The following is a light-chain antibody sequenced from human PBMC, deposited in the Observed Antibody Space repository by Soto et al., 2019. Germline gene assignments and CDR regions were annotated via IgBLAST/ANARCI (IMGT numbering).Light chain of an antibody. J-gene: IGKJ2*01. CDR3: HQYNNWPYT. CDR1: QSISSN. Sequence: EIVVTQSPATLSVSPGERATLSCRSSQSISSNLAWYQQKPGQAPRLLVYGASMRATSFPARFSGSGSGTEFTLTISSLQSEDFAVYYCHQYNNWPYTFGQGTKLEIK. CDR2: GAS. V-gene: IGKV3-15*01.